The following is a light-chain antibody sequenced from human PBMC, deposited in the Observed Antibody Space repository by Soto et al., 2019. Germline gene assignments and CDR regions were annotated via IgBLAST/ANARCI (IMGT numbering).Light chain of an antibody. CDR3: SSYTTTSTLYV. V-gene: IGLV2-14*01. CDR1: SSDVGTYDY. CDR2: DVS. Sequence: QYTLTQPASLSVSLGQSITMSCTGTSSDVGTYDYVSWYQQHPGKAPKLMIYDVSNRPSGVSNRFSGSKSGNTASLTISGLQAEDEADYYCSSYTTTSTLYVFGTGTKVTVL. J-gene: IGLJ1*01.